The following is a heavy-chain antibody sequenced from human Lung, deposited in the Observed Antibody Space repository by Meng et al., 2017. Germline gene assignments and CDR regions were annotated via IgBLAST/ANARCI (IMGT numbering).Heavy chain of an antibody. CDR1: GFTFSTSW. V-gene: IGHV3-74*01. CDR2: INTDGSST. CDR3: GRSDGYIRD. J-gene: IGHJ4*02. Sequence: EVQLVESGGVLVQPGGSLRLSCAASGFTFSTSWMHWARQAPGKGLVWVSHINTDGSSTNYADSVKGRFTISRDNAKNTLYLQMNSLRAEDTAVYYCGRSDGYIRDWGQGTLVTVSS. D-gene: IGHD5-24*01.